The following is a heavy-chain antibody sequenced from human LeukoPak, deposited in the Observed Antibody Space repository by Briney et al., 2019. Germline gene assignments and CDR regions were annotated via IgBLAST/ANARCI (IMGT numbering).Heavy chain of an antibody. CDR3: ARAPPDYGGNSFDY. Sequence: SETLSLTCTVSGGSISSGGYYWSWIRQHPGKGLEWIGYTYYSGSTNYNPSLKSRVTISVDTSKNQFSLKLSSVTAADTAVYYCARAPPDYGGNSFDYWGQGTLVTVSS. V-gene: IGHV4-31*03. CDR1: GGSISSGGYY. CDR2: TYYSGST. J-gene: IGHJ4*02. D-gene: IGHD4-23*01.